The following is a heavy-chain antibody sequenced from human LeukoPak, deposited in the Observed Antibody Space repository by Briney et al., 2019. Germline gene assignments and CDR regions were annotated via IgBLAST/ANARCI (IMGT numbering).Heavy chain of an antibody. CDR3: ARQPDTNDAFDI. V-gene: IGHV4-59*08. J-gene: IGHJ3*02. CDR1: GGSISSDY. Sequence: SETLSLTCTVSGGSISSDYWSWIRQPPGKGLEWIGYISYSGSTNYNPSLKSRVTISVDTSKNQFSLKLSSVTAADTAVYYCARQPDTNDAFDIWGQGTMVTVSS. D-gene: IGHD2-8*01. CDR2: ISYSGST.